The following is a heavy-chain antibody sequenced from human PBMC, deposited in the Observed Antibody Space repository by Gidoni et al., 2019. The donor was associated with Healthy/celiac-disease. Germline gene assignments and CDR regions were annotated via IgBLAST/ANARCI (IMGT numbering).Heavy chain of an antibody. J-gene: IGHJ4*02. Sequence: EVHLVASGGVVVRPGGSLRLSWAASRFPFDDYGMHWVRHAPGKGLEWGSGINWNGGSTGYADSVKGRFTISRDNAKNSLYLQMNSLRAEDTALYYCARKDYYDSSGYDDYWGQGTLVTVSS. CDR2: INWNGGST. V-gene: IGHV3-20*04. CDR1: RFPFDDYG. CDR3: ARKDYYDSSGYDDY. D-gene: IGHD3-22*01.